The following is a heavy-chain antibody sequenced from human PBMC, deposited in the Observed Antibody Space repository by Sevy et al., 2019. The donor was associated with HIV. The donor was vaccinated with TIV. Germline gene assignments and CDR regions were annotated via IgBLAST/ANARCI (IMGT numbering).Heavy chain of an antibody. CDR2: TYYSGST. J-gene: IGHJ3*02. Sequence: SETLSLTCTVSGGSISSSSYYWGWIRQPPGKGLEWIGSTYYSGSTYYNPSLKSRVTISVDTSKNQFSLKLSSVTAADTAVYYCARLNYYDSTGLYAFDIWGQGTMVTVSS. D-gene: IGHD3-22*01. CDR1: GGSISSSSYY. CDR3: ARLNYYDSTGLYAFDI. V-gene: IGHV4-39*01.